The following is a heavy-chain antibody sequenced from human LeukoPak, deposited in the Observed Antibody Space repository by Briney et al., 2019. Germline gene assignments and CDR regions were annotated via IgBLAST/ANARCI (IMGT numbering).Heavy chain of an antibody. Sequence: GGSLRLACAASGFTFSSYSMNWVRQAPGKGLEWISSSSSSSSYIYYADSVKGRFTISRDNAKNSLYLQMNSLRAEDTAVYYCARDGDPWGGNSKPGYWGQGTLVTVSS. CDR2: SSSSSSYI. CDR1: GFTFSSYS. D-gene: IGHD4-23*01. CDR3: ARDGDPWGGNSKPGY. J-gene: IGHJ4*02. V-gene: IGHV3-21*01.